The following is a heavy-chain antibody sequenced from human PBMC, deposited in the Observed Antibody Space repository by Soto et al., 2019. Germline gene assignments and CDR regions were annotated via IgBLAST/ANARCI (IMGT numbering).Heavy chain of an antibody. J-gene: IGHJ5*02. D-gene: IGHD3-3*01. CDR3: TKPASGLKWPPFDP. CDR1: GFRFASYG. V-gene: IGHV3-30*18. Sequence: VKLVESGGGVVQPGRSLRLSCAASGFRFASYGMYWVRQTPGKGLEWVALISSDGSKKDYAESVRGRFTISRDNSKNTLYLQMNSLRVEGTAVYYCTKPASGLKWPPFDPWGHGTLVTVSS. CDR2: ISSDGSKK.